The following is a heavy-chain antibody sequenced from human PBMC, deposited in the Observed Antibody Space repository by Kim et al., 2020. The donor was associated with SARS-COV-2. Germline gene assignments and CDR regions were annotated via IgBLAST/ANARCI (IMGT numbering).Heavy chain of an antibody. CDR2: IYYSGTT. Sequence: SETLSLTCTVSGFSISSYYLSWIRQPPGKGLEWIAYIYYSGTTNYNPSLKSRVTISGDTYKNKFSLKLSSVTAADTAVYYCAGHNYDTLTGWYPYYFDYWGQGTLVTVSS. V-gene: IGHV4-59*08. D-gene: IGHD3-9*01. CDR1: GFSISSYY. J-gene: IGHJ4*02. CDR3: AGHNYDTLTGWYPYYFDY.